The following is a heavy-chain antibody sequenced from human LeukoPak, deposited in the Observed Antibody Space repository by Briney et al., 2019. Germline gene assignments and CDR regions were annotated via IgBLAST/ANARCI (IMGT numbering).Heavy chain of an antibody. CDR3: ARGGYYDSFDY. V-gene: IGHV3-20*04. J-gene: IGHJ4*02. D-gene: IGHD3-22*01. Sequence: GGSLRLSCAASGFTFDDYGMSWVRQAPGKGLEWVSGINWNGGSTGYADSVKGRFTISRDNAKNSLYLQMNSLRAEDTAVYYCARGGYYDSFDYWGQGTLVTVSS. CDR2: INWNGGST. CDR1: GFTFDDYG.